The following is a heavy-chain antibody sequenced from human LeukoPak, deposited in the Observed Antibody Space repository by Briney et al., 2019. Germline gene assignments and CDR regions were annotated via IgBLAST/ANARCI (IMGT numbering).Heavy chain of an antibody. CDR3: ARSKLWFGELLYFDY. J-gene: IGHJ4*02. CDR2: IYYSGST. Sequence: ASETLSLTCTVSGGSISSGDYYWSWIRQPPGKGLEWIGYIYYSGSTYYNPSLKSRVTISVDTSKNQFSLKLSSVTAADTAVYYCARSKLWFGELLYFDYWGQGTLVTVSS. CDR1: GGSISSGDYY. V-gene: IGHV4-30-4*01. D-gene: IGHD3-10*01.